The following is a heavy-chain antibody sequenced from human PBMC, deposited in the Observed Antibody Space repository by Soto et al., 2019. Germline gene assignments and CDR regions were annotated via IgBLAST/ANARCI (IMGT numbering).Heavy chain of an antibody. CDR2: SSYDGSNQ. CDR1: GFTFRSYG. J-gene: IGHJ5*02. V-gene: IGHV3-30*18. D-gene: IGHD6-13*01. CDR3: AKDREHQLIRGWFDP. Sequence: QVQLAESGGGVVQPGRSLRLSCAASGFTFRSYGMHWVRQAPGKGLEWVAVSSYDGSNQYYADSVKGRFTISRDDSKNTLYLQMNSLRPEDTAVYYCAKDREHQLIRGWFDPWGQGTLVTVSP.